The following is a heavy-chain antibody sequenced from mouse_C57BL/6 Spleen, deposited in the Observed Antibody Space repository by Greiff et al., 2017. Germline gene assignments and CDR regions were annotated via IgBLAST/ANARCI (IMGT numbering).Heavy chain of an antibody. CDR1: GFTFSDYG. CDR3: ARNYYGSSYYAMDY. CDR2: ILSGSSNI. V-gene: IGHV5-17*01. J-gene: IGHJ4*01. D-gene: IGHD1-1*01. Sequence: EVQGVESGGGLVKPGGSLKLSCAASGFTFSDYGMHWVRQAPEKGLEWVAYILSGSSNIDYADTVKGRFTISRDNAKNTLFLHMTSLRSEDTAMYYCARNYYGSSYYAMDYWGQGTSVTVSS.